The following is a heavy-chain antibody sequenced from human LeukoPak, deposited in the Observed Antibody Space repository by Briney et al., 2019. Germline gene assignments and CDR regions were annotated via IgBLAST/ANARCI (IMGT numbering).Heavy chain of an antibody. J-gene: IGHJ6*03. Sequence: SETLSLTCTVSGGSISSYYWSWIRQPPGKGLEWIGYIYYSGSTYYNPSLKSRVTISVDTSKNQFSLKLSSVTAADTAVYYCARVGGSYGYYYYCMDVWGKGTTVAVSS. CDR3: ARVGGSYGYYYYCMDV. CDR2: IYYSGST. D-gene: IGHD1-26*01. CDR1: GGSISSYY. V-gene: IGHV4-59*08.